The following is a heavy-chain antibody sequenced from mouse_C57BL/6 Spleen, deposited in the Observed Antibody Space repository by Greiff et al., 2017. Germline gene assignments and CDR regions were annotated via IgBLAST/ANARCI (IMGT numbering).Heavy chain of an antibody. CDR3: AIYYGSSYRYFDV. CDR2: IYPGDGDT. D-gene: IGHD1-1*01. Sequence: VQLQESGAELVKPGASVKISCKASGYAFSSYWMNWVKQRPGKGLEWIGQIYPGDGDTNYNGKFKGKATLTADKSSSTAYMQLSSLTSEDSAVYFCAIYYGSSYRYFDVWGTGTTVTVSS. CDR1: GYAFSSYW. V-gene: IGHV1-80*01. J-gene: IGHJ1*03.